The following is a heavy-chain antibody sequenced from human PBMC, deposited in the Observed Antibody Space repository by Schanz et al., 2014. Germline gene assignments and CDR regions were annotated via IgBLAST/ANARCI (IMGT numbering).Heavy chain of an antibody. Sequence: DVQLVESGGTLVRPGGSLRLSCAASGFNFSSHWMTWVRQAPGRGLEWVANIRQDVRAKYYVDSVKGRFTLSRDNAKNSLYLQMNSVTAEDTALYYCAKDIRIRLFFQFDSWGQGTLVTVSS. V-gene: IGHV3-7*03. D-gene: IGHD3-3*01. CDR2: IRQDVRAK. J-gene: IGHJ4*02. CDR3: AKDIRIRLFFQFDS. CDR1: GFNFSSHW.